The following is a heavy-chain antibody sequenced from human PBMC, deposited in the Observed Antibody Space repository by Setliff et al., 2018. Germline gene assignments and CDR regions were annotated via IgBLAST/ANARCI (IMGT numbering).Heavy chain of an antibody. J-gene: IGHJ4*02. CDR2: IYFSGST. V-gene: IGHV4-30-4*08. Sequence: SETLSLTCTVSGGSISSGDYYWSWIRQPPGKGLEWIGYIYFSGSTYYNPSLKSRVSISVDTSKNQFSLKLSSVTAADTAVYYCARESRYYYDNLGTLDYWGQGTLVTVSS. CDR3: ARESRYYYDNLGTLDY. CDR1: GGSISSGDYY. D-gene: IGHD3-22*01.